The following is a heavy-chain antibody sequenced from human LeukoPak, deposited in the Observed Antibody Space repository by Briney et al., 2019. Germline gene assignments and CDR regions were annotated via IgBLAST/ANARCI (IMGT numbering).Heavy chain of an antibody. J-gene: IGHJ4*02. CDR1: GYTFTGYY. CDR3: ARDGVGNDVCDY. V-gene: IGHV1-2*02. D-gene: IGHD1-1*01. Sequence: DSVNVSCKASGYTFTGYYMHWVRQAPGQGLDWMGWINPNSGVTKYAQKFQGRVTMTRDTSISTAYMEVSRLRSDDTAVYYCARDGVGNDVCDYWGQGTLVTVSS. CDR2: INPNSGVT.